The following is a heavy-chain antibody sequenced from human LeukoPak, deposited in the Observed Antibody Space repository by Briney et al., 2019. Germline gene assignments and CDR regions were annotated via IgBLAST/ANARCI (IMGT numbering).Heavy chain of an antibody. D-gene: IGHD2-15*01. Sequence: SETLSLTCTVSGGSINSSSYYWGWMRQPPGKGLEWIGSIYYSGSTYYNPSLKGRVTISVDTSKNQFSLKLSSVTAADTAVYYCARAPRYCSGGTCYGYYYGMDVWGQGTTVTVSS. CDR2: IYYSGST. J-gene: IGHJ6*02. V-gene: IGHV4-39*01. CDR3: ARAPRYCSGGTCYGYYYGMDV. CDR1: GGSINSSSYY.